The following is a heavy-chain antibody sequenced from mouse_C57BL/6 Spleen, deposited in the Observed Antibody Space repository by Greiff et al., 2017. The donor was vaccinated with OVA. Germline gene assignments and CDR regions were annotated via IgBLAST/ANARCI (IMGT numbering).Heavy chain of an antibody. CDR3: ARGRSRRSAMDY. V-gene: IGHV1-55*01. J-gene: IGHJ4*01. CDR2: IYPGSGST. CDR1: GYTFTSYW. Sequence: QVQLQQPGAELVKPGASVKMSCKASGYTFTSYWITWVKQRPGQGLEWIGDIYPGSGSTNYNEKFKSKGTLTVDTSYSTAYMQLSSLTSEDSAVYDAARGRSRRSAMDYWGQGTSVTVSS.